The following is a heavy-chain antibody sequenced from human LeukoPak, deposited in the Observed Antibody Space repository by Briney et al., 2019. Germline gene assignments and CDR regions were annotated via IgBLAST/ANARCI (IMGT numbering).Heavy chain of an antibody. J-gene: IGHJ4*02. CDR3: ARPLMGGGNSPFDS. V-gene: IGHV3-7*05. CDR2: IRRDGSQK. Sequence: GGSLTLSCAASGFSFSTDWMSWVRQAPGKGLEWVANIRRDGSQKYYVDSVKGRFTITRDNADNSLYLHMNSLRAEDTAVYYCARPLMGGGNSPFDSWGQGTLVTVSS. D-gene: IGHD4-23*01. CDR1: GFSFSTDW.